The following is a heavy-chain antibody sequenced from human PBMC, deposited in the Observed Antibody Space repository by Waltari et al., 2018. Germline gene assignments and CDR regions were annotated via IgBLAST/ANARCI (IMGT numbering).Heavy chain of an antibody. D-gene: IGHD3-16*01. CDR2: LDHYGFT. CDR1: GGSIAGGGYA. CDR3: ARSGGSLGHWFDP. Sequence: QLQLQESGSGLVKPSQTLSLTCTVSGGSIAGGGYAWAWIRQPPGKGLELIGYLDHYGFTSSPPSLKRRVRLSVDLPNTQFSLRLTSVTATDTAVYYCARSGGSLGHWFDPWGQGTLVTVSS. V-gene: IGHV4-30-2*05. J-gene: IGHJ5*02.